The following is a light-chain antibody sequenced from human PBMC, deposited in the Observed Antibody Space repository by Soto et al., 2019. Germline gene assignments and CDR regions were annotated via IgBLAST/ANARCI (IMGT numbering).Light chain of an antibody. J-gene: IGKJ4*01. CDR3: QQLNSYPLT. CDR2: AAS. V-gene: IGKV1-9*01. CDR1: QGISSY. Sequence: DIQLTQSPSFLSASVGDRVTITCRASQGISSYLAWYQQKPGKAPKLLIYAASTLQSGVPSRFSGSGSGTEFTLTSSSLQPVDSATYYCQQLNSYPLTFGGGTKVEIK.